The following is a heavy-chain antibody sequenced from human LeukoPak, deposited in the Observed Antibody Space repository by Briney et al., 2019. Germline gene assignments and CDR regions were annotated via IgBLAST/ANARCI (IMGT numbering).Heavy chain of an antibody. CDR2: IRSKANSYAT. D-gene: IGHD1-26*01. V-gene: IGHV3-73*01. Sequence: GGSLRLSCAASGFTFSGSAMHWVRQASGKGLKWVGRIRSKANSYATAYAASVRGRFTISRDDSKNTAYLQMNSLKTEDTAVYYCAVGATYFDYWGQGTLVTVSS. J-gene: IGHJ4*02. CDR3: AVGATYFDY. CDR1: GFTFSGSA.